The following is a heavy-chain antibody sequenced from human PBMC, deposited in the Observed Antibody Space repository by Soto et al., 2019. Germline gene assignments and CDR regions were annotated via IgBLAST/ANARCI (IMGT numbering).Heavy chain of an antibody. D-gene: IGHD5-12*01. J-gene: IGHJ4*02. CDR2: ISYDGSNK. CDR1: GFTFRSYA. Sequence: QVQLVESGGGVVQPGRSLRLSCAASGFTFRSYAMHWVRQAPGKGLEWVAVISYDGSNKYYADSVKGRFTISRDDSKNTLYLQMNGLGAEDTAVYYCARAARGYSGYDTPYYFDYWGQGTLVTVSP. CDR3: ARAARGYSGYDTPYYFDY. V-gene: IGHV3-30-3*01.